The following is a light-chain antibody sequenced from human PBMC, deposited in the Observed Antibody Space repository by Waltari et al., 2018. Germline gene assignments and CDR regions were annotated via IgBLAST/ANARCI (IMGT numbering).Light chain of an antibody. CDR3: NSFTSSNTVI. V-gene: IGLV2-14*03. CDR2: DVR. Sequence: QSALTQPASVSGSPGQSITISCTGTSSDIGRYNYVSWFQQHPGKAPKLMIYDVRNRPSGVSNRFSGSNSDYTASLTISVLQAEDEAVYFCNSFTSSNTVIFGGGTKLTV. CDR1: SSDIGRYNY. J-gene: IGLJ2*01.